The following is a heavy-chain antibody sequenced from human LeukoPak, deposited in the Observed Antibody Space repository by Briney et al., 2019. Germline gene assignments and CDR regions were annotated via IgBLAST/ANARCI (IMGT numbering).Heavy chain of an antibody. Sequence: ASVKVSCKASGYTFTSYGISWVRQAPGQGLEWMGWIRAYNGNTNYAQKLQGRVTMTTDTSTSTAYMELRSLRSDDTAVYYCARVSEYSSSSGRYYFDYWGQGTLVTVSS. D-gene: IGHD6-6*01. V-gene: IGHV1-18*01. CDR1: GYTFTSYG. CDR3: ARVSEYSSSSGRYYFDY. J-gene: IGHJ4*02. CDR2: IRAYNGNT.